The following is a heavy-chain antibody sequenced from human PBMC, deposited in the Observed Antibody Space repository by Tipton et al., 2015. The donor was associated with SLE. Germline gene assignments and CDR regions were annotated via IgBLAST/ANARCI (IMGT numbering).Heavy chain of an antibody. CDR1: GGSISSGGYY. D-gene: IGHD3-16*01. CDR3: ARTFAFIAFDI. J-gene: IGHJ3*02. Sequence: LRLSCTVSGGSISSGGYYWSWIRQHPGKGLEWIGYIYYSGSTYYNPSLKSRVTISVDTSKNQFSLKLSSMTAADTAVYYCARTFAFIAFDIWGQGTMVTVSS. CDR2: IYYSGST. V-gene: IGHV4-31*03.